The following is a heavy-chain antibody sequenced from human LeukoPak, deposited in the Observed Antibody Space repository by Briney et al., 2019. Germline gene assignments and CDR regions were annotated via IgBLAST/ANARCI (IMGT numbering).Heavy chain of an antibody. CDR2: ISWNSGRR. D-gene: IGHD3-22*01. CDR1: GFMFDDYA. Sequence: GGSLRLSCAASGFMFDDYAMHWVRQAPGKGLELVSGISWNSGRRGYADSVKGRFTISRDNAKNSLYLQMNSLRAEDTALYYCAKWTSYYYDSSGYFDYWGQGTLVTVSS. J-gene: IGHJ4*02. CDR3: AKWTSYYYDSSGYFDY. V-gene: IGHV3-9*01.